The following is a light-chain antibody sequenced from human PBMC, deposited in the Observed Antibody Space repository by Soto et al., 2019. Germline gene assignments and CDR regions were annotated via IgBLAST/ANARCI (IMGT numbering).Light chain of an antibody. Sequence: QSVLTQPASVSGSPGQSITISCTGTSSDISAYNAVSWYQQHPGKAPKLMIYEVTNRPSGVSNRFSGSKSANTASLTISGLQAEDEADYYCSSKTSSRTDVFGSGTKLTVL. CDR1: SSDISAYNA. CDR2: EVT. CDR3: SSKTSSRTDV. J-gene: IGLJ1*01. V-gene: IGLV2-14*01.